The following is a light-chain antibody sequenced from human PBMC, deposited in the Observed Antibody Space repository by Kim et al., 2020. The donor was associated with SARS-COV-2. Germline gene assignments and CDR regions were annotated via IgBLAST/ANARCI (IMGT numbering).Light chain of an antibody. CDR1: QGISSW. J-gene: IGKJ4*01. CDR3: QQTDTFPLT. V-gene: IGKV1-12*01. Sequence: DIQMTQSPSSVSASVGDRVTITCRASQGISSWLDWYQQKPGEAPILLIYGASSLQRGVPSRFSGSGSGTDFTLTISSLQPEDSAAYYCQQTDTFPLTFGGGTKVDIK. CDR2: GAS.